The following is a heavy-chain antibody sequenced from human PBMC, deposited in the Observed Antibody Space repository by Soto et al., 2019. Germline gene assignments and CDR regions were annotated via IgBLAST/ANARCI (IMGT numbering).Heavy chain of an antibody. D-gene: IGHD6-13*01. V-gene: IGHV1-3*01. CDR1: GYTFSSYT. Sequence: ASVKVSCKTFGYTFSSYTIHWVRQAPGQSLEWMGWINPGNGNTKYSQRFQGRVTITRDTSASTAYMDLSSLRSEDTAVYYCASAIAAACFDYWGQGTLVIVSS. CDR2: INPGNGNT. CDR3: ASAIAAACFDY. J-gene: IGHJ4*02.